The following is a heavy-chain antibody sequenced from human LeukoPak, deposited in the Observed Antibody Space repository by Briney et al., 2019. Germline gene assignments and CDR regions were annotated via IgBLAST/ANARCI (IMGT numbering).Heavy chain of an antibody. V-gene: IGHV3-30*03. CDR2: ISYDGSNK. CDR3: ARRGITMVRGVIIYYYYYMDV. CDR1: GFTFTSYG. Sequence: GGSLRLSCAASGFTFTSYGMHWVRQAPGKGLEWVAVISYDGSNKYYADSVKGRVTISRDNSKNMLYLQMNSLRAEDTAVYYCARRGITMVRGVIIYYYYYMDVWGKGTTVTISS. D-gene: IGHD3-10*01. J-gene: IGHJ6*03.